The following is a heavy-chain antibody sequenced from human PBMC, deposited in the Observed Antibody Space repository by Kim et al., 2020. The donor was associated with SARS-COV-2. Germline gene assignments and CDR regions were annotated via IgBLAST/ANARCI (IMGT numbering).Heavy chain of an antibody. CDR1: GVSIDNDY. D-gene: IGHD1-1*01. Sequence: SETLSLTCTVSGVSIDNDYWMWIRQPPGKGLELIGYLSSSGTPYQNPSLNRRVTMTLDTSTSQLFLRLRSTTAADTAVYYCARVASCRGTMCGCDYWGQGTLVTVSS. CDR3: ARVASCRGTMCGCDY. CDR2: LSSSGTP. J-gene: IGHJ4*02. V-gene: IGHV4-59*13.